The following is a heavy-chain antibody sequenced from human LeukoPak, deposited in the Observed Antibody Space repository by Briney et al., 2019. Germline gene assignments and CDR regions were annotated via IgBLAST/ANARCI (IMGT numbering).Heavy chain of an antibody. Sequence: RSGGSLRLPCAASGFTVSSNYMSWVRQAPGKGLEWVSIIYSGGSTFYADSVKGRFTISRDNSKNTLYLQMNSLRADDTAVYYCARGQRAHVEWYYYMDVWGKGTTVTVSS. D-gene: IGHD1-26*01. CDR1: GFTVSSNY. CDR3: ARGQRAHVEWYYYMDV. V-gene: IGHV3-53*05. CDR2: IYSGGST. J-gene: IGHJ6*03.